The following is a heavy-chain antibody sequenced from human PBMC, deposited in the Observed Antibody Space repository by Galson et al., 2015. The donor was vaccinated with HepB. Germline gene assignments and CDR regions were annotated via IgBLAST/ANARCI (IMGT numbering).Heavy chain of an antibody. Sequence: SLRLSCAASGFTFGDYAMSWVRQAPGKGLEWVGFIRSKAYGGTTEYAASVKGRFTISRDDSKSIAYLQMNSLKTEDTAVYYCTRDLMEWELLVNGMDVWGQGTTVTVSS. J-gene: IGHJ6*02. CDR1: GFTFGDYA. CDR3: TRDLMEWELLVNGMDV. CDR2: IRSKAYGGTT. D-gene: IGHD1-26*01. V-gene: IGHV3-49*04.